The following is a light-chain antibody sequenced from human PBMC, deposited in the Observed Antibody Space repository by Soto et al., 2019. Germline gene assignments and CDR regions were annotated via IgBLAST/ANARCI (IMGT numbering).Light chain of an antibody. CDR2: EVN. CDR3: NSYTSSSTVV. V-gene: IGLV2-14*01. CDR1: SSDVGGYNY. J-gene: IGLJ2*01. Sequence: QSALTQPASVSGSPGQSITISCTGTSSDVGGYNYASWYQQYPGKAPRLIIYEVNNRPSGVSNRFSGSKSGNTASLTISGLQGEDEADYYCNSYTSSSTVVFGGGTKLTVL.